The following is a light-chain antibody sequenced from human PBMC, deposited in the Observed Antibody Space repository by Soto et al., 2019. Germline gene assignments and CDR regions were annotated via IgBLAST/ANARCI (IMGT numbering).Light chain of an antibody. J-gene: IGKJ1*01. V-gene: IGKV1-5*03. CDR1: QKIDRW. CDR2: KAS. CDR3: QQYDTYWS. Sequence: IQMTQSPYVLSATVGDTVTITCRASQKIDRWLAWYQQKPGKAPKLLIYKASTLEGGVPSRFIGSGSGTAFTLTISSLQPDDFATYYCQQYDTYWSFGQGTKVDIK.